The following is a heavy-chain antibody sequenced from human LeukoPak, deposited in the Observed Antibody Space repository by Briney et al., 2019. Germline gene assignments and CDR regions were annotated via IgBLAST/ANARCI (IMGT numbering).Heavy chain of an antibody. CDR1: GFTFSSYW. J-gene: IGHJ4*02. CDR3: ARVAFGGVMVLDY. Sequence: PGGSLRLSCAASGFTFSSYWMSWVRQAPGKGLEWVANIKQDGSEKYYVDSVKGRFTISRDNAKNSLYLQMSSLRAEDTAVYYCARVAFGGVMVLDYWGQGTLVTVSS. V-gene: IGHV3-7*01. CDR2: IKQDGSEK. D-gene: IGHD3-16*01.